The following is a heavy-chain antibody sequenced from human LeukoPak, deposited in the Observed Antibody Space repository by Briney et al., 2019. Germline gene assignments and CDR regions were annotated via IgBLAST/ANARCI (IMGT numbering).Heavy chain of an antibody. CDR2: INPSVGTT. D-gene: IGHD2-2*01. J-gene: IGHJ4*02. Sequence: ASVKVSCKAFGYTFTTYYIHWVRQAPGQGLEWMGIINPSVGTTKSPDKFRGRVTMTRDTSTSTVYMELSGLGSDDTATYYCTRAQSYCTSTSCSADYWGQGTLVTVSS. CDR3: TRAQSYCTSTSCSADY. CDR1: GYTFTTYY. V-gene: IGHV1-46*01.